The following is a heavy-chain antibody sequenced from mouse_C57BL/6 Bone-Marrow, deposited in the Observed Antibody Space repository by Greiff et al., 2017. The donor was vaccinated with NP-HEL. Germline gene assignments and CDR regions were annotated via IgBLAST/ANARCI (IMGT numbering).Heavy chain of an antibody. J-gene: IGHJ2*01. CDR2: IYPGDGDT. D-gene: IGHD2-2*01. CDR3: ARWLRRFDY. V-gene: IGHV1-82*01. CDR1: GYAFSSSW. Sequence: QVQLQQSGPELVKPGASVKISCKASGYAFSSSWMNWVKQRPGKGLEWIGRIYPGDGDTNYNGKFKGKATLTADKSSSPAYMQLSSLTSEDSAVYFCARWLRRFDYWGQGTTLTVAS.